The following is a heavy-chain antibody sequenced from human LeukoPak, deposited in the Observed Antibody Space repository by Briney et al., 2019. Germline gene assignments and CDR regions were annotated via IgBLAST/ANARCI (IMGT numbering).Heavy chain of an antibody. CDR3: ASGIGDRYYYDSSGYYPV. D-gene: IGHD3-22*01. Sequence: GGSLRLSCAASGFIFSSYAMHWVRQAPGKGLEWVAVISYDGSNKYYADSVKGRFTISRDNSKNTLYLQMNSLRAEDTAVYYCASGIGDRYYYDSSGYYPVWGQGTLVTVSS. CDR2: ISYDGSNK. J-gene: IGHJ4*02. V-gene: IGHV3-30*04. CDR1: GFIFSSYA.